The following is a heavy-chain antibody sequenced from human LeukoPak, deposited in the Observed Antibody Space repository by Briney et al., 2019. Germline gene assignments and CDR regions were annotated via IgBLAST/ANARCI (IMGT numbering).Heavy chain of an antibody. CDR1: GVSISSSSYY. J-gene: IGHJ5*02. V-gene: IGHV4-39*01. Sequence: SETLSLTCTVSGVSISSSSYYWGWIRQPPGKGLEWIGSIHYSGSTYHNPSLKSRVTISVDTSKNQFSLKLSSVIAADTAVYYCARHGGYDRSGYWFDPWGQGTLVTVSS. D-gene: IGHD3-22*01. CDR3: ARHGGYDRSGYWFDP. CDR2: IHYSGST.